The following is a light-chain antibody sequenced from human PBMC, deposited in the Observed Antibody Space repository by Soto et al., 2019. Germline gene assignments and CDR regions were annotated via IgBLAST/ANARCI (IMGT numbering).Light chain of an antibody. V-gene: IGKV1-5*01. CDR2: DAS. CDR3: QQHKSYPVT. J-gene: IGKJ4*01. Sequence: DIQMTQSPYTLSASVGDRVTITCRASQNINIWLSWYQQKPGKAPKLLIYDASNLKSGVPSRFSGSGSGTEFTLTISSLQPDDFASYYCQQHKSYPVTFGGGTKVEIK. CDR1: QNINIW.